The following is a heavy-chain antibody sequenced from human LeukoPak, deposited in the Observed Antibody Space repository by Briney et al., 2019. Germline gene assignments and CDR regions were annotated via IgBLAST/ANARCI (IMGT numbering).Heavy chain of an antibody. CDR2: ISWDGGST. CDR1: GFTFDDYA. V-gene: IGHV3-43D*03. CDR3: ARDRVPSLAVAGNFDY. Sequence: GGSLRLSCAASGFTFDDYAMHWVRQAPGKGLEWVSLISWDGGSTYYADSVRRRFTISRDNAKNSLYLQMNSLRAEDTAVYYCARDRVPSLAVAGNFDYWGQGALVTVSS. J-gene: IGHJ4*02. D-gene: IGHD6-19*01.